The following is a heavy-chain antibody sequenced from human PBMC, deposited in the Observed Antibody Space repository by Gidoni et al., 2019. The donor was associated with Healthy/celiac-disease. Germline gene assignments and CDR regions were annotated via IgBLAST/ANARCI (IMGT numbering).Heavy chain of an antibody. Sequence: QVRLVASGGGGVQSGRSLRLACEASGLTFSSYAMHWVRQAPGKGLEWVAVRSYDGSNKYYADSVKGLFTISRDNSKNTLYLQINSLRAEDTAVYYCARSPNYYDSSGYDAFDIWGQGTMVTVSS. CDR2: RSYDGSNK. V-gene: IGHV3-30-3*01. J-gene: IGHJ3*02. D-gene: IGHD3-22*01. CDR3: ARSPNYYDSSGYDAFDI. CDR1: GLTFSSYA.